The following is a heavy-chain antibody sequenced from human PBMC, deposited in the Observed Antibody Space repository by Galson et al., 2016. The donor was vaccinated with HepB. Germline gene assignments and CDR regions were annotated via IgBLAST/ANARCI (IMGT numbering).Heavy chain of an antibody. CDR2: ISYDGINK. V-gene: IGHV3-30-3*01. D-gene: IGHD1-26*01. CDR3: ARDRSSGSDWGVYFDY. CDR1: GFTFSSYA. J-gene: IGHJ4*02. Sequence: SLRLSCAASGFTFSSYAIHWVRQAPGKGPEWVAVISYDGINKYYADSVKGRFTISRDNSKNTLYLQMNSLRTEDTAVYYCARDRSSGSDWGVYFDYWGQGTVVTVSS.